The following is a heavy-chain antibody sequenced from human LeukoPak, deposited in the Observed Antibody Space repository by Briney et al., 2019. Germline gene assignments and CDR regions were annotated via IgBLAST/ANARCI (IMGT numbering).Heavy chain of an antibody. CDR2: ISSSGSTI. Sequence: PGGSLRLSRAASGFTFSSYEMNWVRQAPGKGLEWVSYISSSGSTIYYADSVKGRFTISRDNAKNSLYLQMNSLRAEDTAVYYCARYGFWSGYYIDYWGQGTLVTVSS. D-gene: IGHD3-3*01. CDR3: ARYGFWSGYYIDY. J-gene: IGHJ4*02. CDR1: GFTFSSYE. V-gene: IGHV3-48*03.